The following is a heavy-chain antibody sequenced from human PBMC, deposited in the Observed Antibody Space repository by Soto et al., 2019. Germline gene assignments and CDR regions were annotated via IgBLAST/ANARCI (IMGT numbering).Heavy chain of an antibody. V-gene: IGHV3-21*01. CDR1: GFTFSNYS. D-gene: IGHD3-22*01. CDR3: ARDPSWYYDSYGYNF. J-gene: IGHJ4*02. CDR2: ISSSSTYI. Sequence: EVQLVESGGGLVKPGGSLRLSCAASGFTFSNYSMNWVRQAPGKGLEWVSSISSSSTYIYYGESVKGRFTISRDDAKNSLYLQMNSLRAEETAVYYCARDPSWYYDSYGYNFWGQGTLVTVSS.